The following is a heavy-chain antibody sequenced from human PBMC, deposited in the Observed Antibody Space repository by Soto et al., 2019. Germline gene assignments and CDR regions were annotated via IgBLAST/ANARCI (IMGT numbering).Heavy chain of an antibody. Sequence: QVQLVESGGGVVQPGRSLRLSCAASGFTFSSYAMHWVRQAPGKGLEWVAVISYDGSNKYYADSVKGRFTISRDNSKNTMNLRMNSLRAEDAAVYYCARMGERYSSSWFPYYYYYYGMDVWGQGTTVTVSS. V-gene: IGHV3-30-3*01. CDR2: ISYDGSNK. D-gene: IGHD6-13*01. CDR3: ARMGERYSSSWFPYYYYYYGMDV. CDR1: GFTFSSYA. J-gene: IGHJ6*02.